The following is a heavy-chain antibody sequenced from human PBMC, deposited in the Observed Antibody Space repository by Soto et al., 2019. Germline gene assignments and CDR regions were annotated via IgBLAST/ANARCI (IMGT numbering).Heavy chain of an antibody. CDR1: GFTFSSYA. CDR2: ISGSGGST. CDR3: AKAIPEYQPHPYYYYGMDV. J-gene: IGHJ6*02. D-gene: IGHD2-2*01. V-gene: IGHV3-23*01. Sequence: PGGSLRLSCAASGFTFSSYAMSWVRQAPGKGLEWVSAISGSGGSTYYADSVKGRFTISRDNSKNTLYLQMNSLRAEDTAVYYCAKAIPEYQPHPYYYYGMDVWGQGTTVTVSS.